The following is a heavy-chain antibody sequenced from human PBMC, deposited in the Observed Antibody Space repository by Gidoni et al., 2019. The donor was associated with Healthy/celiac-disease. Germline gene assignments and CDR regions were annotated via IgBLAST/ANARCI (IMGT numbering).Heavy chain of an antibody. CDR1: GFTFSSYS. J-gene: IGHJ6*02. V-gene: IGHV3-23*01. CDR2: ISGSGGST. CDR3: AKDSRVNDFWSGFYYYYGMDV. D-gene: IGHD3-3*01. Sequence: EVQLLESGGGLVQPGGSLRLSCAASGFTFSSYSMSWVRQAPGKGLEWVSAISGSGGSTYYADSVKGRFTISRDNSKNTLYLQMNSLRAEDTAVYYCAKDSRVNDFWSGFYYYYGMDVWGQGTTVTVSS.